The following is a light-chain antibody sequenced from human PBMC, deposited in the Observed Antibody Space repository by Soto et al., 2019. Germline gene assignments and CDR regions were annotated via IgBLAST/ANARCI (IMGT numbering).Light chain of an antibody. V-gene: IGLV2-8*01. CDR1: SSDVGGYNY. J-gene: IGLJ2*01. CDR2: EVS. Sequence: QSALTQPASVSGSPGQSITISCTGTSSDVGGYNYVSWYQQHPGKAPKLMIYEVSNRPSGVPDRFSGSKSGNTASLTVSGLQAEDEADYYCSSYGGYNNVIFGGGTKLTVL. CDR3: SSYGGYNNVI.